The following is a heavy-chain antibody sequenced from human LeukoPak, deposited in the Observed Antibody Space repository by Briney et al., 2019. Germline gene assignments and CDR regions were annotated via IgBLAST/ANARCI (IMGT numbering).Heavy chain of an antibody. CDR1: GGSISSSSYY. J-gene: IGHJ4*02. Sequence: PSETLFLTCTVSGGSISSSSYYWGWIRQPPGKGLEWIGSIYYSGSTYYNPSLKSRVTISVDTSKNQFSLKLSSVTAADTAVYYCARVRIVGAEVDYWGQGTLVTVSS. V-gene: IGHV4-39*07. CDR2: IYYSGST. CDR3: ARVRIVGAEVDY. D-gene: IGHD1-26*01.